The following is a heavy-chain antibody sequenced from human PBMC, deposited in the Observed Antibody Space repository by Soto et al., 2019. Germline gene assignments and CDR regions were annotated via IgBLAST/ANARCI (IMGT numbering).Heavy chain of an antibody. CDR2: IYSGGST. Sequence: EVQLVESGGGLVQPGGSLRLSCAASGFTVSSNYMSWVRQAPGKGLEWESVIYSGGSTYYADSVKGRFTISRDNSKNTLYLQMNSLRAEDTAVYYCAREEMATSPAWYYFDYWGQGTLVTVSS. V-gene: IGHV3-66*01. D-gene: IGHD5-12*01. CDR3: AREEMATSPAWYYFDY. CDR1: GFTVSSNY. J-gene: IGHJ4*02.